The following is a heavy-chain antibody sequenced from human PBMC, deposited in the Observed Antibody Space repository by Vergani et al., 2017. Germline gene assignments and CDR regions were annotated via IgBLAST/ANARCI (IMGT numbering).Heavy chain of an antibody. CDR3: ARGSRAAGYSGPDS. CDR1: GGSINPSSSF. CDR2: ILGSGTA. V-gene: IGHV4-61*05. D-gene: IGHD6-13*01. Sequence: QLQLQESGPGLVKPSETLSLICTVSGGSINPSSSFWGWIRQSPGKGLEWIGDILGSGTANYNPSFQGRVSMSVATSKNQFPLTLSSVNATDTAVYYCARGSRAAGYSGPDSWGQGTRVTVSS. J-gene: IGHJ4*02.